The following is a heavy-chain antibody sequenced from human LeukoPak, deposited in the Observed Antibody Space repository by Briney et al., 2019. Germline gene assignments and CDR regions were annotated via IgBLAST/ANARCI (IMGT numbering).Heavy chain of an antibody. CDR2: IYYSGST. J-gene: IGHJ4*02. CDR1: GGSVSSGGYY. D-gene: IGHD2-15*01. Sequence: SETLSLTCTVSGGSVSSGGYYWSWIRQHPGKGLEWIGYIYYSGSTYYNPSLKSRVTISVDTSKNQFSLKLSSVTAADTAVYYCARANCGGGSCYSDYWGQGTLVTVSS. V-gene: IGHV4-31*03. CDR3: ARANCGGGSCYSDY.